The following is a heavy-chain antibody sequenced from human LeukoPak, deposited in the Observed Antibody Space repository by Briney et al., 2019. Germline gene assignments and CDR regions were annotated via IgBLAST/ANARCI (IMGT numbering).Heavy chain of an antibody. CDR2: IYSSGTT. Sequence: SETLSLTCTVSGASIRGYYWSSIRQPAGKGLEWVGRIYSSGTTNSNPPLKSRVTMSVDKSKNQFSLKLNSVTAADTAVYYCARDGEGYIDGHYYYYMDVWGKGTTVTVSS. CDR3: ARDGEGYIDGHYYYYMDV. D-gene: IGHD5-18*01. CDR1: GASIRGYY. J-gene: IGHJ6*03. V-gene: IGHV4-4*07.